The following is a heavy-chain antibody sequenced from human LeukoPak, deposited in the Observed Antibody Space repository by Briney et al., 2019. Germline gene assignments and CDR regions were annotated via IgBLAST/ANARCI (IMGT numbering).Heavy chain of an antibody. D-gene: IGHD6-13*01. V-gene: IGHV3-30*02. CDR3: AKDEEQQLACFDY. CDR1: GFTFNGYW. Sequence: PGGSLRLSCAASGFTFNGYWMSWVRQAPGKGLEWVAFIRYDGSNKYYADSVKGRFTISRDNSKNTLYLQMNSLRAEDTAVYYCAKDEEQQLACFDYWGQGTLVTVSS. CDR2: IRYDGSNK. J-gene: IGHJ4*02.